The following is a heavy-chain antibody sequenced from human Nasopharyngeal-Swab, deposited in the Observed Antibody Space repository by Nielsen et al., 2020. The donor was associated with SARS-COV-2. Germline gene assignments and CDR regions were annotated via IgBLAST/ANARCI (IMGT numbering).Heavy chain of an antibody. V-gene: IGHV3-21*04. CDR1: GFTFSSYS. CDR3: ASVYDILTGYED. D-gene: IGHD3-9*01. CDR2: ISSSSSYI. Sequence: GESLKISCAASGFTFSSYSMNWVRQAPGKGLEWVSSISSSSSYIYYADSVKGRFTISRDNAKNSLYLQMNSLRAEDTAVYYCASVYDILTGYEDWGQGTLVTVSS. J-gene: IGHJ4*02.